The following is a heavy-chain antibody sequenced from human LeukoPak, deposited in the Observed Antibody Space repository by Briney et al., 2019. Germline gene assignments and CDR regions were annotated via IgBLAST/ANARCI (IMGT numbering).Heavy chain of an antibody. CDR2: IIPIFGTA. V-gene: IGHV1-69*13. CDR1: GGTFSSYA. J-gene: IGHJ6*03. Sequence: SVKVSCKASGGTFSSYAISWVRQAPGQGLEWMGGIIPIFGTANYAQKFQGRVTITADECTSTAYMELSSLRSEDTAVYYCARGVWHCSSTSCYPYYYYYYMDVWGKGTTVTVSS. D-gene: IGHD2-2*01. CDR3: ARGVWHCSSTSCYPYYYYYYMDV.